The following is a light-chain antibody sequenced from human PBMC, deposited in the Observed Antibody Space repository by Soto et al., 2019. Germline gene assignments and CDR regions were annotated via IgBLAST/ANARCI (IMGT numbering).Light chain of an antibody. V-gene: IGKV1-5*03. J-gene: IGKJ1*01. CDR1: QTISSW. Sequence: DIQMTQSPSTLSVSVGDRVTITCRASQTISSWLAWYQQKPGKAPKLLIYKASTLKSGVPSRFSGSGSGTAFTLTISSLQPEDFATYYCQHYISYSEAFGQGTKVELK. CDR3: QHYISYSEA. CDR2: KAS.